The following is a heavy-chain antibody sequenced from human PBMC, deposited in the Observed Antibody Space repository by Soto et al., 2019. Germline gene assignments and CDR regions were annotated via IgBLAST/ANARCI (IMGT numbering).Heavy chain of an antibody. CDR3: ARNTDREQLGGNYYYALDV. V-gene: IGHV1-69*12. Sequence: QVQLVQSGAEVLKPGSSVKVSCTASGDTFDTVAISWVRQAPGQGLEWMGGIIPIFRTPDYAQQFQGSVTMTDDVSTSTAYMEQSSLRSEDTAVYYCARNTDREQLGGNYYYALDVWGQGTKVTVSS. CDR2: IIPIFRTP. J-gene: IGHJ6*02. D-gene: IGHD1-1*01. CDR1: GDTFDTVA.